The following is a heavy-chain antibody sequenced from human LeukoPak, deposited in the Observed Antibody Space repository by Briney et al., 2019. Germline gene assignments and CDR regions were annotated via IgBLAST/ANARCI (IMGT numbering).Heavy chain of an antibody. V-gene: IGHV5-51*01. D-gene: IGHD6-13*01. CDR2: IYPGDSDT. CDR1: GYSFTSYW. CDR3: ARHEYMDSSPSGGHYYYTDV. J-gene: IGHJ6*03. Sequence: GESLKISCKGSGYSFTSYWIGWVRQMPGKGLEWMGIIYPGDSDTRYSPSFQGQVTISADKSISTAYLQWSSLKASDTAMYYCARHEYMDSSPSGGHYYYTDVWGKGTTVTVSS.